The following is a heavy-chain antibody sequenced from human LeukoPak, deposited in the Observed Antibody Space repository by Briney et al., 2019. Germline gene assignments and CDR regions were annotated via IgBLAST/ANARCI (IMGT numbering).Heavy chain of an antibody. V-gene: IGHV1-2*02. D-gene: IGHD6-19*01. CDR2: INPNSGGT. CDR1: GYTFTGYH. CDR3: ARGPGGWYGSYWFDP. J-gene: IGHJ5*02. Sequence: ASVKVSCKASGYTFTGYHMHWVRQAPGQGLGWMGWINPNSGGTNYAQKFQGRVTMTRDTSISTAYMELSRLRSDDTAVYYCARGPGGWYGSYWFDPWGQGTLVTVSS.